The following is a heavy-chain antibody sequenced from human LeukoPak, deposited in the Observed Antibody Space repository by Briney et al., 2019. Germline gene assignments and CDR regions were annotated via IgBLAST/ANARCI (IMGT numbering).Heavy chain of an antibody. Sequence: GGSLRLSCTGSPVTFSSYSLNWVRQAPGKGLEWVSSITTSSRYIYYADSVKGRFTISRDNAQNSLYLQMNSLRVEDTALYYCVRDHDYAFDIWGQGTTVTVSP. V-gene: IGHV3-21*01. CDR1: PVTFSSYS. CDR2: ITTSSRYI. J-gene: IGHJ3*02. D-gene: IGHD2-21*02. CDR3: VRDHDYAFDI.